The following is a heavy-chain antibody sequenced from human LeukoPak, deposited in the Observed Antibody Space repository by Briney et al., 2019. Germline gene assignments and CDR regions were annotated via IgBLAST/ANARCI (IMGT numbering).Heavy chain of an antibody. Sequence: SETLSLTCAVYGGSFSGYYWSWIRQPPGKGLEWIGEINHSGSTNYNPSLKSRVTISVDTSKNQFSLKLSSVTAADTAVYYCARGRGYLVDPWGQGTLVTVFS. CDR2: INHSGST. V-gene: IGHV4-34*01. CDR1: GGSFSGYY. J-gene: IGHJ5*02. CDR3: ARGRGYLVDP. D-gene: IGHD6-13*01.